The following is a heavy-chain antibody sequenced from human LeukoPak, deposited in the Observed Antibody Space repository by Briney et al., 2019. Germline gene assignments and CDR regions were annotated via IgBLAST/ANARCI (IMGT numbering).Heavy chain of an antibody. CDR1: GGSTSSYY. V-gene: IGHV4-59*01. Sequence: SETLSLTCTVSGGSTSSYYWSWIRQPPGKGLEWIGYIYYSGSTNYNPSLKSRVTISVDTSKNQFSLKLSSVTAADTAVYYCARGDTAMPIGDYWGQGTLVTVSS. CDR3: ARGDTAMPIGDY. CDR2: IYYSGST. J-gene: IGHJ4*02. D-gene: IGHD5-18*01.